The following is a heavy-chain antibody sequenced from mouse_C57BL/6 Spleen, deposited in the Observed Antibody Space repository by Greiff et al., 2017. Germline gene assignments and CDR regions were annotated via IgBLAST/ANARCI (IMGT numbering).Heavy chain of an antibody. CDR1: GYSFTDYN. D-gene: IGHD1-1*01. V-gene: IGHV1-39*01. Sequence: VQLQQSGPELVKPGASVKISCKASGYSFTDYNMNWVKQSNGKSLEWIGVINPNYGTTSYNQKFKGKATLTVDQSSSPAYMQLNSLASEDSAVYYCASNYYGSSHFDYWGQGTTLTVAS. CDR3: ASNYYGSSHFDY. CDR2: INPNYGTT. J-gene: IGHJ2*01.